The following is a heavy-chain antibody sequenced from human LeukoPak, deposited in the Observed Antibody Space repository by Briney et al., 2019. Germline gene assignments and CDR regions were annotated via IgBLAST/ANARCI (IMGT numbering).Heavy chain of an antibody. CDR3: ARDRPDTAIDY. D-gene: IGHD5-18*01. CDR1: GGSISSYY. V-gene: IGHV4-59*01. CDR2: IYYSGST. J-gene: IGHJ4*02. Sequence: PSETLSLTCTVSGGSISSYYWSWIRQPPGKGLEWIGYIYYSGSTNYNPSLKSRVTISVDTSKNQFSLKLSSVTAADTAVYYCARDRPDTAIDYWGQGTLDTVSS.